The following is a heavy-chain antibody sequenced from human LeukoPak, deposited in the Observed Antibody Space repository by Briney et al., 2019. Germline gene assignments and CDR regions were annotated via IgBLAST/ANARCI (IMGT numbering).Heavy chain of an antibody. CDR1: GGSFSGYY. CDR3: ARGRGSGWLNYFDY. D-gene: IGHD6-19*01. J-gene: IGHJ4*02. Sequence: SETLSLTCAVYGGSFSGYYWSWIRQPPGKGLEWIGEINHSGSTNYNPSLKSRVTISVDTSKNQFSLKLSSETAADTAVYYCARGRGSGWLNYFDYWGQGTLVTVSS. CDR2: INHSGST. V-gene: IGHV4-34*01.